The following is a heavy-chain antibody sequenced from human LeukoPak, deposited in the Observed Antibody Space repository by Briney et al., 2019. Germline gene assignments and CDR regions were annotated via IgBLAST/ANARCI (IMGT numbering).Heavy chain of an antibody. CDR1: GYTFTGYY. D-gene: IGHD3-9*01. Sequence: GASVPVSCMTSGYTFTGYYMHWVRQAPGQGLEWMGWINPNSGGTKYVQKLQGRVTMTRDTSISTAYMELSRLRSDDPAVYCCASGGDVLRYFDWPYFDYWGQGTLVTVSS. CDR2: INPNSGGT. CDR3: ASGGDVLRYFDWPYFDY. J-gene: IGHJ4*02. V-gene: IGHV1-2*02.